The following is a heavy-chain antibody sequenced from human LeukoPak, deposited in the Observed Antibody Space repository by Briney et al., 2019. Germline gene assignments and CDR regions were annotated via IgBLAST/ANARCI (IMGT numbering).Heavy chain of an antibody. J-gene: IGHJ4*02. CDR1: GFTVSSYG. V-gene: IGHV3-33*08. D-gene: IGHD6-19*01. Sequence: GGSLRLSCAASGFTVSSYGMHWVRQAPGKGLEWVAVIWYDGSNKYYADSVKGRFTISRDNSKNTLYLQMNSLRAEDTAVYYCARVLGRSSGSGFDYWGQGTLVTVSS. CDR3: ARVLGRSSGSGFDY. CDR2: IWYDGSNK.